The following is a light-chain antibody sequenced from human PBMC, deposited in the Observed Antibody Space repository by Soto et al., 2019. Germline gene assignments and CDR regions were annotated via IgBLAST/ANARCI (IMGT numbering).Light chain of an antibody. J-gene: IGKJ1*01. CDR2: RAS. V-gene: IGKV3-15*01. CDR1: QNIYSN. Sequence: IVMTQSPATLSVSPGERVTLSCRASQNIYSNIAWYQQRPGQAPRLLIYRASTRATGVPARFSGSGSGTDFTLTISSLQSEDFTVYSCLQYHNLWAFGQGTKVDIX. CDR3: LQYHNLWA.